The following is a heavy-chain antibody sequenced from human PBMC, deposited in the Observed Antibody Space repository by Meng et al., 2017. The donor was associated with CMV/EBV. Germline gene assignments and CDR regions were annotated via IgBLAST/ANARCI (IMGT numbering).Heavy chain of an antibody. V-gene: IGHV3-13*01. CDR2: IGTAGDT. J-gene: IGHJ4*02. D-gene: IGHD1-26*01. CDR1: GFTFSSYD. Sequence: GESLKISCAASGFTFSSYDMHWVRQATGKGLEWVSAIGTAGDTYYPGSVKGRFTISRDNAKNSLYLQMNSLRAEDTAVYYCAREVGAIDYWGQGTLVTVSS. CDR3: AREVGAIDY.